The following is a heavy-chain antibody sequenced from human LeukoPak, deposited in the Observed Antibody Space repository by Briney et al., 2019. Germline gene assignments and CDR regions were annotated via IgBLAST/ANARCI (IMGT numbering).Heavy chain of an antibody. CDR3: ARPDEQQLVRDAFDI. CDR1: GFTFSSYY. D-gene: IGHD6-13*01. V-gene: IGHV3-21*01. CDR2: ISRTTNYT. Sequence: GGSLRLSCAASGFTFSSYYMNWVRQAPGKGLEWVSSISRTTNYTYYADSVKGRFTIPRDNAKNSPYLQMNSLRAEDAAVYYCARPDEQQLVRDAFDIWGQGTMVTVSS. J-gene: IGHJ3*02.